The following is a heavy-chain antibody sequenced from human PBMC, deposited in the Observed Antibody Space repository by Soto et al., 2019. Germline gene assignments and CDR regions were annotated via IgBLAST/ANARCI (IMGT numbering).Heavy chain of an antibody. V-gene: IGHV3-74*01. J-gene: IGHJ4*02. D-gene: IGHD6-19*01. CDR3: ARGGSYRSGALDY. CDR2: INGDGSST. CDR1: GFTFSSYW. Sequence: GGSLRLSCAASGFTFSSYWMHWVRQAPGKGLVWVSRINGDGSSTNYADSVKGRFTISRDNAKNTLFLQMNSLRVEDTAVYYCARGGSYRSGALDYWGQGNLVTVSS.